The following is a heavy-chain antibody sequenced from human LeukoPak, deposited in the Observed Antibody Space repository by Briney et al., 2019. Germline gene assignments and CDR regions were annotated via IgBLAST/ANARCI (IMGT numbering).Heavy chain of an antibody. V-gene: IGHV4-34*01. CDR2: INHSGST. CDR3: ASYYGGNFYFDY. D-gene: IGHD4-23*01. J-gene: IGHJ4*02. CDR1: GGSFSGYY. Sequence: SETLSLTCAVYGGSFSGYYWSWIRQPPGKGLEWIGEINHSGSTNYNPSLKSRVTISVDTSKNQFSLKLSSVTAADTAVYYCASYYGGNFYFDYWGQGTLVTVSS.